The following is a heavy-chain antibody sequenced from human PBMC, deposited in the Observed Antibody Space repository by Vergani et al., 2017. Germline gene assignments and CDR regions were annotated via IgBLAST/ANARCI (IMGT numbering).Heavy chain of an antibody. CDR3: ARDTVTGSRYFDY. J-gene: IGHJ4*02. Sequence: QVQLVESGGGVVQPGGSLRLSCGASGFTFSNYGMHWVRQAPGKGLEWVTFIRYDGSNTYYADSVKGRFTSSRDNSKNTLFLQMNSLRPEDTAVYYCARDTVTGSRYFDYWGQGTLVTVSS. CDR1: GFTFSNYG. CDR2: IRYDGSNT. V-gene: IGHV3-30*02. D-gene: IGHD6-19*01.